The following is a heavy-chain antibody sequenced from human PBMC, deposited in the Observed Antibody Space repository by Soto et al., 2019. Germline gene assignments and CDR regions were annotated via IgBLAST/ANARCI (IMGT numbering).Heavy chain of an antibody. J-gene: IGHJ6*02. V-gene: IGHV1-18*01. CDR1: GYTFTSYG. CDR3: SRVGIGPAAGSAVGGMDV. Sequence: QVQLVQSGAEVKTPGASVKVSCKASGYTFTSYGISWVRQAPGQGLEWMVWITAYNGNTNDAQKLQGRVTMTTGTSTSTAYMELRSLRSDDASVYYWSRVGIGPAAGSAVGGMDVWGQGTTVTVSS. D-gene: IGHD6-13*01. CDR2: ITAYNGNT.